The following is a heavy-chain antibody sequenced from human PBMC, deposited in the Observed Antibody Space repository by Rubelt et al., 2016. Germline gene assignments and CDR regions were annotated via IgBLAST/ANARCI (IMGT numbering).Heavy chain of an antibody. CDR3: TTDFTIFGVAPYYYYGMDV. V-gene: IGHV3-15*01. Sequence: VLLEESGGGVVQPGGSLRLSCAASGFTFSNAWMSWVRQAPGKGLEWVGRIKGKPDGGTTDYAAPVKGRFTMSRDESKNTRYRQMNSLKTEDTAVYYCTTDFTIFGVAPYYYYGMDVWGQGTTVTVSS. CDR2: IKGKPDGGTT. CDR1: GFTFSNAW. J-gene: IGHJ6*02. D-gene: IGHD3-3*01.